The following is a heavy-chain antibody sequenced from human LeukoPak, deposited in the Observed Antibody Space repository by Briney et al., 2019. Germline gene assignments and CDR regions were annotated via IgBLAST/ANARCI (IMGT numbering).Heavy chain of an antibody. CDR2: IYYSGST. J-gene: IGHJ4*02. Sequence: SETLSLTCTVSGGSISSYYWSWIRQPPGKGLEWIGYIYYSGSTNYNPSLKSRVTISVDTSKNQFSLKLSSVTAADTAVYYCARGGSYCSGGKCHTFDSWGQGTLVTVSS. D-gene: IGHD2-15*01. CDR3: ARGGSYCSGGKCHTFDS. V-gene: IGHV4-59*01. CDR1: GGSISSYY.